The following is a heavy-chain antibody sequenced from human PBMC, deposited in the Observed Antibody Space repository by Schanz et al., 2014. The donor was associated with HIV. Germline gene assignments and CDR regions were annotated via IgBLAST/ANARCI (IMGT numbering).Heavy chain of an antibody. J-gene: IGHJ4*02. CDR3: ARVRDTSYYDESGYYLDY. Sequence: VQLVESGGGVVQPGRSLRLSCAASGFTFSTYAMSWVRQAPGKGLEWVSALSGSGDSTYYADSVKGRFTISRDNSKNTLYLQMNSLRAEDTAVYYCARVRDTSYYDESGYYLDYWGQGTLVTVSS. CDR2: LSGSGDST. D-gene: IGHD3-22*01. CDR1: GFTFSTYA. V-gene: IGHV3-23*04.